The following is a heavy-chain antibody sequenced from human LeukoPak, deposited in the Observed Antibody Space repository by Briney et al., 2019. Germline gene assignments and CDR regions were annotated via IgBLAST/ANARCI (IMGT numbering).Heavy chain of an antibody. CDR3: ARGQFQRDY. D-gene: IGHD5-24*01. J-gene: IGHJ4*02. CDR1: GGSFSGYY. CDR2: INHSGRT. V-gene: IGHV4-34*01. Sequence: SETLSLTCAVYGGSFSGYYWNWIRQPPGKGLEWIGEINHSGRTKYNPSLKSRVTISVDTSKNQSSLILSSVTAADTAVYYCARGQFQRDYWGQGTLVTVSS.